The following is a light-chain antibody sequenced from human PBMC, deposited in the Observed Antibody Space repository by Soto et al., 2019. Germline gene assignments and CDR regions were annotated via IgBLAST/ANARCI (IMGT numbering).Light chain of an antibody. Sequence: EIVMTQSPATLSVSPGERATLSCRASQSVSSNLAWYQQKPGQAPRLLIYGASTRATGIPARFNGSGSGTDFTLTISSLQSEDFAVYYCQHYNNWPRTFGQGTKVEIK. CDR3: QHYNNWPRT. V-gene: IGKV3-15*01. CDR2: GAS. CDR1: QSVSSN. J-gene: IGKJ1*01.